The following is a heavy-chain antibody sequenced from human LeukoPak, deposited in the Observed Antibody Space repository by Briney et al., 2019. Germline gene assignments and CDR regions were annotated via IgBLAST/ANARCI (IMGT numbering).Heavy chain of an antibody. CDR3: AKYRASSGWYVGNYFDY. Sequence: GGSLRLSCAASGFTFSSYAMSWVRQAPGKGLEWVSAISGSGDSTYYADSVKGRFTISRDNSKNTLYLQMNSLRAEDTAVYYCAKYRASSGWYVGNYFDYWGQGTLVTVSS. J-gene: IGHJ4*02. V-gene: IGHV3-23*01. CDR1: GFTFSSYA. D-gene: IGHD6-19*01. CDR2: ISGSGDST.